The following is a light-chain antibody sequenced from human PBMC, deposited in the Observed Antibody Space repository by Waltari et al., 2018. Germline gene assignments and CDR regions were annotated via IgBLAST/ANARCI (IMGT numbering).Light chain of an antibody. CDR2: GAS. Sequence: EIVMTQSPANLYVYQGERATISCRASQSVSSNLAWYQQKPGQAPRLLIYGASTRATGIPARFSGSGSGTEFTLTISSLQSEDFAVYYCQQYNNWPPLTFGGGTKVEIK. V-gene: IGKV3D-15*01. J-gene: IGKJ4*01. CDR1: QSVSSN. CDR3: QQYNNWPPLT.